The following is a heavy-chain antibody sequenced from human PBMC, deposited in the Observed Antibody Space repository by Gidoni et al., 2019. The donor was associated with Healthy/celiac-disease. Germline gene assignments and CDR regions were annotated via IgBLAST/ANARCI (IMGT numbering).Heavy chain of an antibody. V-gene: IGHV4-34*01. CDR1: GVSFRGYY. CDR2: INHSGST. Sequence: QVQLQQWGAGLLKPSETLSLTCAVFGVSFRGYYWSWLRQPPGKGLEWIGEINHSGSTNYTPSLKRRVTISVDTSKNQFSLKLSSVTAADTAVYYCARVRGYCSGGSCYSEGSYGMDVWGQGTTVTVSS. CDR3: ARVRGYCSGGSCYSEGSYGMDV. D-gene: IGHD2-15*01. J-gene: IGHJ6*02.